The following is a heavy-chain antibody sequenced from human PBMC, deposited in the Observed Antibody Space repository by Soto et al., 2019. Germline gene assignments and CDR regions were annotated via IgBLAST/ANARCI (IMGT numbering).Heavy chain of an antibody. V-gene: IGHV5-51*01. J-gene: IGHJ4*02. CDR2: IYPGDSDT. Sequence: PRGSLKNSRKGSWYRFSHQLIGWGPPIPGKSLEWMGIIYPGDSDTRYSPSFQGQVTISADKSIATAYLQWSSLKASDTAIYWCARMGVGYCSQGKCYFDNWGQGSLVTVSS. CDR1: WYRFSHQL. CDR3: ARMGVGYCSQGKCYFDN. D-gene: IGHD2-15*01.